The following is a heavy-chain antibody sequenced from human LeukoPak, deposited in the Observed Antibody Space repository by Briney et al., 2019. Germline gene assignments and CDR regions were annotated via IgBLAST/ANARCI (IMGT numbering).Heavy chain of an antibody. J-gene: IGHJ4*02. Sequence: QPGGTLRLSCAASGFTFSSYWMIWVRQAPGKGLEWVANIKQDASDKYYVDSVKGRFTISRDNAKNSLYLHMNSLRADDTAVYYCARSDMSTSGSLCYRGLGTLVTVSS. CDR2: IKQDASDK. V-gene: IGHV3-7*01. D-gene: IGHD5/OR15-5a*01. CDR3: ARSDMSTSGSLCY. CDR1: GFTFSSYW.